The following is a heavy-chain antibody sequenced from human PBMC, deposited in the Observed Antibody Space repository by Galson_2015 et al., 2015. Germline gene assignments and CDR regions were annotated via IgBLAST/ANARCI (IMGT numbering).Heavy chain of an antibody. V-gene: IGHV3-33*01. CDR2: IWYDGSNK. D-gene: IGHD2-2*01. CDR1: GFTFISYG. Sequence: ALRLSCAASGFTFISYGMHWVRQAPGKGLEWVAVIWYDGSNKYYADSVKGRFTISRDNSKNTLYLQVISLRAEDTAVYYCARGDIVVVPAAIGIDYWGQGTLVAVSS. CDR3: ARGDIVVVPAAIGIDY. J-gene: IGHJ4*02.